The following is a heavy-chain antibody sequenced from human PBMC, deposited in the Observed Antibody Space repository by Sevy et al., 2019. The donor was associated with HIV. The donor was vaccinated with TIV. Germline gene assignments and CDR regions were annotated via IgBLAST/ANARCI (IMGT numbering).Heavy chain of an antibody. CDR1: VFPFSSYA. V-gene: IGHV3-30*02. J-gene: IGHJ3*02. CDR2: IQSDGGNQ. D-gene: IGHD3-22*01. CDR3: AKNPYDNNAFDI. Sequence: GGSLRLSCTASVFPFSSYAIHWIRQAPGKGLEWVAYIQSDGGNQSYGDSVKGRFTISRDNSKNTVYLQMNSLRVEDMAVYYCAKNPYDNNAFDIWGQGTMVTVSS.